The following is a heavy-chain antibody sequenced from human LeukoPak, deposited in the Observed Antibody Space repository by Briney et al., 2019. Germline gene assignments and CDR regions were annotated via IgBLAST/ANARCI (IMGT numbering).Heavy chain of an antibody. CDR1: GFTFSSYG. CDR3: AREKTAYYDSSGYLYYFDY. V-gene: IGHV3-30*02. CDR2: IRYDGSNK. J-gene: IGHJ4*02. D-gene: IGHD3-22*01. Sequence: PGGSLRLSCAASGFTFSSYGMHWVRQAPGKGLEWVAFIRYDGSNKYYADSVKGRFTISRDNSKNTLYLQMNSLRAEDTAVYYCAREKTAYYDSSGYLYYFDYWGQGTLVTVSS.